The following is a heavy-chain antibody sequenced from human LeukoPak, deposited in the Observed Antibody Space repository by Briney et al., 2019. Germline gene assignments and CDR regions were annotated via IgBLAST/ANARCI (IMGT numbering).Heavy chain of an antibody. CDR3: AKAPGPEN. V-gene: IGHV3-30*02. CDR2: IRYDGTNK. J-gene: IGHJ4*02. CDR1: GFIFSSYG. Sequence: GGSLRLSCAASGFIFSSYGMHWVRQAPGKGLEWVAFIRYDGTNKYYADSVKGRFTISRDNSKNTLHLQMNSLRPEDTAVYYCAKAPGPENWGQGTLVTVSS. D-gene: IGHD1-1*01.